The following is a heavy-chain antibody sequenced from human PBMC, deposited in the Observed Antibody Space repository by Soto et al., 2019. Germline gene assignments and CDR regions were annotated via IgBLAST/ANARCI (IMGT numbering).Heavy chain of an antibody. D-gene: IGHD2-2*02. J-gene: IGHJ6*02. V-gene: IGHV1-69*13. CDR2: IIPIFGTA. CDR1: GGTFSSYA. Sequence: SVKVSCKASGGTFSSYAISWVRQTPGQGLEWMGGIIPIFGTANYAQRFQGRGTITADESTRTAYMELSSRRSEDPAVNYCARDGTPYWSSSSCDSVKGYYYGMDDRGQGTTVTVSS. CDR3: ARDGTPYWSSSSCDSVKGYYYGMDD.